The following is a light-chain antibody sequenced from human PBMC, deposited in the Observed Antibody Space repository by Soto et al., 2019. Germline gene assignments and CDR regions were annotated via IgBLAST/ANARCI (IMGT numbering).Light chain of an antibody. V-gene: IGKV3-15*01. CDR3: QQYGRSGT. Sequence: IVMTQSPATLSVSPGERATLSCRASQSVSNNLAWYQHKPGQAPRLLIYSASTRATAVPARFSGSGSGTDLTLTISRLEPEDFAVYYCQQYGRSGTFGQGTKVDIK. CDR1: QSVSNN. CDR2: SAS. J-gene: IGKJ1*01.